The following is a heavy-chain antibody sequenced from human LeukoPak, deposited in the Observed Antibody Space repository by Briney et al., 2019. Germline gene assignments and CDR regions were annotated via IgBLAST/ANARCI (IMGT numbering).Heavy chain of an antibody. CDR3: ARIATLPA. CDR1: GYTFTGYY. Sequence: ASVKVSCKASGYTFTGYYMHWVRQAPGQGLEWMGGIIPILGTANYAQTFEGRVTIAADESTSTAYMELSSLRYEDTAVYYCARIATLPAWGQGTLVTVSS. V-gene: IGHV1-69*13. D-gene: IGHD1-14*01. J-gene: IGHJ5*02. CDR2: IIPILGTA.